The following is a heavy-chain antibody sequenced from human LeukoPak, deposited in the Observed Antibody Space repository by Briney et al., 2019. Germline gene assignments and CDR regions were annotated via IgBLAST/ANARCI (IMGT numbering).Heavy chain of an antibody. D-gene: IGHD6-19*01. Sequence: SETLSLTCNVSGGSISSNDHYWNWIRQPPGKGLEWIGCIYDSGNTYYKPSLKSRVTVSVDTSKNQFSLKLSSVTAADTAVYYCARDNSYSSGWSSYYYYYMDVWGKGTTVIVSS. CDR3: ARDNSYSSGWSSYYYYYMDV. V-gene: IGHV4-30-4*01. J-gene: IGHJ6*03. CDR1: GGSISSNDHY. CDR2: IYDSGNT.